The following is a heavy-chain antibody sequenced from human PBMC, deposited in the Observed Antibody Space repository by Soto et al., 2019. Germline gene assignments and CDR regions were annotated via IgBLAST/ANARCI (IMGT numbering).Heavy chain of an antibody. CDR3: ARDLIGGYSGYDLWDY. CDR2: IWYDGSNK. D-gene: IGHD5-12*01. J-gene: IGHJ4*02. Sequence: QVQLVESGGGVVQPGRSLRLSCAASGFTFSSYGMHWVRQAPGKGLEWVAVIWYDGSNKYYADSVKGRFTISRDNSKNTLYLQMNSLRAEDTAVYYCARDLIGGYSGYDLWDYWGQGTLVTVSS. CDR1: GFTFSSYG. V-gene: IGHV3-33*01.